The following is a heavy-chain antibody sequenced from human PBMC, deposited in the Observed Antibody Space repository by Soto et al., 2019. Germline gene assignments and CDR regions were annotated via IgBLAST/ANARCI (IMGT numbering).Heavy chain of an antibody. V-gene: IGHV3-48*02. Sequence: LRLSCAASGFTFSSYSMNWVRQAPGKGLEWVSYISSSSSTIYYADSVKGRFTISRDNAKNSLYLQMNSLRDEDMAVYYCARDGVVVIRNDAFDIWGQGTMVTVSS. J-gene: IGHJ3*02. CDR2: ISSSSSTI. CDR3: ARDGVVVIRNDAFDI. CDR1: GFTFSSYS. D-gene: IGHD3-22*01.